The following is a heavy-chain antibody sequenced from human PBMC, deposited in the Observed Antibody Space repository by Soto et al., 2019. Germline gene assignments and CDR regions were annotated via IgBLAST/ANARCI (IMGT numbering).Heavy chain of an antibody. CDR1: GGTFSRHA. Sequence: QVQLVQSGAEVRKPGSSVKVSCKASGGTFSRHAISWVRQAPGQGLEWMGGIIPIFGTPNHAQKFQGRVTIIADESKSTVYMELSSLRSEDTAMYYCARGWGYDSNDYYYAYWGQGTLVIVSS. V-gene: IGHV1-69*01. D-gene: IGHD3-22*01. CDR3: ARGWGYDSNDYYYAY. CDR2: IIPIFGTP. J-gene: IGHJ4*02.